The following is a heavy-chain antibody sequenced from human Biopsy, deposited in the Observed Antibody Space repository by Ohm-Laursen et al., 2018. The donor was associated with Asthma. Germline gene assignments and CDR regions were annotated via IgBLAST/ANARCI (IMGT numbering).Heavy chain of an antibody. D-gene: IGHD4-17*01. Sequence: SLRLSCTAFGFTFSDSYMSWIRQAPGKGLEWISYIGSTRLYTNSADSVKGRFSISRDNAKNSLYLHMNSLRAEDTAVYYCARDRYGDYVGWFDPWGQGTLVTVSS. J-gene: IGHJ5*02. CDR1: GFTFSDSY. CDR2: IGSTRLYT. V-gene: IGHV3-11*06. CDR3: ARDRYGDYVGWFDP.